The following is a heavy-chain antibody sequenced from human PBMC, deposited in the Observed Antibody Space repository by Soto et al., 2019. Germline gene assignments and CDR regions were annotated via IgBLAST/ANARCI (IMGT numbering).Heavy chain of an antibody. D-gene: IGHD2-2*01. Sequence: QVQLQESGPGLVKPSQTLSLTCTVSGGFISSGDYYWNWIRQLPGKGLEWIGYIEHSGSSFYNPSLKGRVALALYTSKNHFSLKLNSVTAADTAVYYCAREVVPATVDFYYYYIDFWGKGTTVTVSS. CDR1: GGFISSGDYY. J-gene: IGHJ6*03. V-gene: IGHV4-31*03. CDR3: AREVVPATVDFYYYYIDF. CDR2: IEHSGSS.